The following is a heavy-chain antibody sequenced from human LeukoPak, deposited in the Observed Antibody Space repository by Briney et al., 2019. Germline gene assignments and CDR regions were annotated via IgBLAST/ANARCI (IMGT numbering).Heavy chain of an antibody. V-gene: IGHV3-23*01. J-gene: IGHJ4*02. Sequence: GGSLRLSCAASGFTFSSYSMNWVRQAPGKGLGWVSAISGSGGSTYYADSVKGRFTISRDNSKNTLYLQMNSLRAEDTAVYYCAKDGSIAVAGFFDYWGQGTLVTVSS. CDR3: AKDGSIAVAGFFDY. D-gene: IGHD6-19*01. CDR2: ISGSGGST. CDR1: GFTFSSYS.